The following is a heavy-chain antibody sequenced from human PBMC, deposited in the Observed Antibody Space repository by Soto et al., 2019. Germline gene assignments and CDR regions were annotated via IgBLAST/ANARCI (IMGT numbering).Heavy chain of an antibody. D-gene: IGHD1-26*01. CDR1: GYTFTSYG. V-gene: IGHV1-18*01. Sequence: ASVKVSCKASGYTFTSYGISWVRQAPGQGLEWMGWISAYNGNTNYAQKLQGRVTMTTDTSTSTAYMELRSLRSDDTAVYYCARVVGATNYYYYGMDVWGQGTTVTVS. CDR3: ARVVGATNYYYYGMDV. J-gene: IGHJ6*02. CDR2: ISAYNGNT.